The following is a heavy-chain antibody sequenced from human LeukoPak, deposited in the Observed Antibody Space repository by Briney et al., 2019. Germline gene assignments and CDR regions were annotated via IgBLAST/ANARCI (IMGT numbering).Heavy chain of an antibody. Sequence: GGSLRLSCAASGFTVSTNYMSWVRQAPGKGLEWVSVIYSGGITYYADSVTGRFTISRHDSKNTVYLQMNSLGAEDTALYYCARVAPGYTYAYGAPYYFDNWGQGTLVTVSS. V-gene: IGHV3-53*04. D-gene: IGHD5-18*01. J-gene: IGHJ4*02. CDR2: IYSGGIT. CDR3: ARVAPGYTYAYGAPYYFDN. CDR1: GFTVSTNY.